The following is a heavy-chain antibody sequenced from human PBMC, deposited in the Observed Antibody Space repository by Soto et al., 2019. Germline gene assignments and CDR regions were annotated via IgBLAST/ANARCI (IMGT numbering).Heavy chain of an antibody. D-gene: IGHD3-9*01. CDR2: INPNSGGT. CDR3: ARGSVRGILTGYNYYYYGMDV. V-gene: IGHV1-2*04. Sequence: VKVSCKASGYTFTGYYMHWVRQAPGQGLEWMGWINPNSGGTNYAQKFQGWVTMTRDTSISTAYMELSRLRSDDTAVYYCARGSVRGILTGYNYYYYGMDVWGQGTTVTVSS. CDR1: GYTFTGYY. J-gene: IGHJ6*02.